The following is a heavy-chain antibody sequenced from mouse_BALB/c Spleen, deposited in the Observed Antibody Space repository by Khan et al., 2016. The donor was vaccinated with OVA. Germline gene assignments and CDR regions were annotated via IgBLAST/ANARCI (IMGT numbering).Heavy chain of an antibody. V-gene: IGHV3-2*02. CDR1: GYSITSDYA. D-gene: IGHD2-13*01. CDR2: VSSTGNT. Sequence: EVQLQESGPGLVKPSQSLSLTCTVTGYSITSDYAWNWIRQFPGNKLEWMGYVSSTGNTSYNQSLKSRISLTRDKSKNQFFLHLNSVTTEDTATYECARSPYYGDSDAMAYWGQGTSVTVSS. J-gene: IGHJ4*01. CDR3: ARSPYYGDSDAMAY.